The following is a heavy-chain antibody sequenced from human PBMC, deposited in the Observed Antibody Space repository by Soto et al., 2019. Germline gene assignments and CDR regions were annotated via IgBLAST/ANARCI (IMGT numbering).Heavy chain of an antibody. J-gene: IGHJ6*04. V-gene: IGHV4-59*08. CDR3: AGSYYDFWIGYYPRGLLDV. Sequence: PPETLSLTCTVSGGSISSYYWSWIRQPPGKGLEWIGYIYYSGSTNYNPSLKSRVTISVDPSKNKLPLKLSSVTAADTAVYYWAGSYYDFWIGYYPRGLLDVWGKGTTVTVSS. CDR2: IYYSGST. D-gene: IGHD3-3*01. CDR1: GGSISSYY.